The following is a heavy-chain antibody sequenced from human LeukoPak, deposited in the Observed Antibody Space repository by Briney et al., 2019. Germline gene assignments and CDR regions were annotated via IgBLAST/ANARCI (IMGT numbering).Heavy chain of an antibody. V-gene: IGHV4-34*01. D-gene: IGHD5-18*01. CDR1: GGSFSGYY. CDR3: ATLHSYGPPFDY. Sequence: SETLSLTCAVYGGSFSGYYWSWIRQPPGKGLEWIGEINHSGSTNYNPSLKSRVTISVDTSKNQFSLKLSSVTAADTAVYYYATLHSYGPPFDYWGQGTLVTVSS. J-gene: IGHJ4*02. CDR2: INHSGST.